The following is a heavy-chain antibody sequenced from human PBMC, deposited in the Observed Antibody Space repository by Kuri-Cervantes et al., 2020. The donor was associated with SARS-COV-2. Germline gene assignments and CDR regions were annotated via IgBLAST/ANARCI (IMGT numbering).Heavy chain of an antibody. Sequence: ASVKVSCKASGYTFTGYYMHWVRQAPGQGLEWMGWINPNSGGTNYAQKFQGRVTMTRDTSISTAYMELSRLRSDDTAVYYCARSAGRGYSGYDLRSFRLDYWGQGTLVTVSS. CDR3: ARSAGRGYSGYDLRSFRLDY. J-gene: IGHJ4*02. V-gene: IGHV1-2*02. CDR2: INPNSGGT. CDR1: GYTFTGYY. D-gene: IGHD5-12*01.